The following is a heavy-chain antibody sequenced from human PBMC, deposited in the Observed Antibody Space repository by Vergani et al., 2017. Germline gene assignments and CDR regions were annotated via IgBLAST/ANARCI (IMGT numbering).Heavy chain of an antibody. CDR1: GGTFSSYA. V-gene: IGHV1-69*04. D-gene: IGHD4-23*01. J-gene: IGHJ5*02. CDR3: ASGFHDYDGNGWFDP. Sequence: QVQLVQSGAEVKKPGSSVKVSCKASGGTFSSYAISWVRQAPGKGLEWMGRIIPILGIANYAQKFQGRVTITADKSTSTAYMELSSLRSEDTAVYYCASGFHDYDGNGWFDPWGQGTLVTVSS. CDR2: IIPILGIA.